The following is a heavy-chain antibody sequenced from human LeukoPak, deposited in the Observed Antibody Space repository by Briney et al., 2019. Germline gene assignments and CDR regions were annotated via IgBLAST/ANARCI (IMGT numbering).Heavy chain of an antibody. Sequence: GGSLRLSCAASGFTFSSYEMNWVRQAPGKGLECVSYISSSGSNIYYADSVKGRFTISRDNAKNSLYLQMNSLRAEDTAVYYCARDGPSSSWYEVYYYYYYMDVWGKGTTVTVSS. V-gene: IGHV3-48*03. CDR3: ARDGPSSSWYEVYYYYYYMDV. J-gene: IGHJ6*03. CDR2: ISSSGSNI. D-gene: IGHD6-13*01. CDR1: GFTFSSYE.